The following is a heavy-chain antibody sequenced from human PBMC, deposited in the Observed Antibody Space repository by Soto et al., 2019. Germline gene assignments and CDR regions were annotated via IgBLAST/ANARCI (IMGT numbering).Heavy chain of an antibody. CDR3: ARQSYGSIPVDY. V-gene: IGHV4-59*08. Sequence: PSETLSLTCTVSGGSISSYYWSWIRQPPGKGLEWIGYIYYSGSTNYNPSLKSRVTISVDTSKNQFSLKLSSVTAADTAVYYCARQSYGSIPVDYWGQGTLVTVSS. CDR1: GGSISSYY. D-gene: IGHD5-18*01. J-gene: IGHJ4*02. CDR2: IYYSGST.